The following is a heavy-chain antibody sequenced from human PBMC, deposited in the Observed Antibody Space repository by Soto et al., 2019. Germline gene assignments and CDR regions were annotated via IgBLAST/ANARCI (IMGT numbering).Heavy chain of an antibody. CDR3: ARNLALTGDFDY. CDR2: MNPSNGHT. CDR1: GYTFTDYD. Sequence: QVHLVQSGAEVKEPGASVKVSCKASGYTFTDYDINWVRQATGQTLEWLGWMNPSNGHTGYAQKFQGRLTMTRDTSIGTAYIELSSLRSEDTAVYYCARNLALTGDFDYWGQGTLVTVSS. D-gene: IGHD1-26*01. V-gene: IGHV1-8*01. J-gene: IGHJ4*02.